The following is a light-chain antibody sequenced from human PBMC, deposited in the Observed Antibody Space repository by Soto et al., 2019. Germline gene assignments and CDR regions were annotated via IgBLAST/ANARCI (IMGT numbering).Light chain of an antibody. J-gene: IGLJ2*01. CDR1: SSDVGGYNY. CDR2: DFN. V-gene: IGLV2-14*01. Sequence: QSVLTQPASVSGSPGQSITISCTGTSSDVGGYNYVSWYQQDPGKAPKLMIYDFNNRPSGVSNRFSGSKSGNTASLTISGLQAEDEAYYYCSSYTSSSTLAVFGGGTKVTVL. CDR3: SSYTSSSTLAV.